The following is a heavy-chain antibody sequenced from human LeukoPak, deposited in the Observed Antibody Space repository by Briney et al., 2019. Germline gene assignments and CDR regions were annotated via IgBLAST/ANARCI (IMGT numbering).Heavy chain of an antibody. CDR1: GGSISSGDYY. J-gene: IGHJ4*02. CDR3: ARGETVTAGFDY. D-gene: IGHD2-21*02. CDR2: LYYSGST. Sequence: PSETLSLTCTVSGGSISSGDYYWSWIRQPPGKGLEWIGYLYYSGSTYYNPSLKSRITMSVDASKNQFSLKLTSVTAADTAVYFCARGETVTAGFDYWGQGTLVTVSA. V-gene: IGHV4-30-4*01.